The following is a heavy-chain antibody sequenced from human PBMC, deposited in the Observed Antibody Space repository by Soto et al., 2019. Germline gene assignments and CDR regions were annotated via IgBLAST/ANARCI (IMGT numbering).Heavy chain of an antibody. CDR1: GGSISSGDYY. J-gene: IGHJ5*02. V-gene: IGHV4-30-4*01. CDR3: ARSQDIVVVPAAIRGNWFDP. Sequence: SETLSLTFTVSGGSISSGDYYWSWIRQPPGKGLEWIGYIYYSGSTYYNPSLKSRVTISVDTSKNQFSLKLSSVTAADTAVYYCARSQDIVVVPAAIRGNWFDPWGQGTLVTVSS. D-gene: IGHD2-2*02. CDR2: IYYSGST.